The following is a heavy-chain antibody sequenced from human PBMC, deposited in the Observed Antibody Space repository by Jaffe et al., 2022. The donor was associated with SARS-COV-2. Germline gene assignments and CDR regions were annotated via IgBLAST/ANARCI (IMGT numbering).Heavy chain of an antibody. J-gene: IGHJ6*02. V-gene: IGHV3-33*06. CDR3: AKDLDHRNRIGYYDMDV. Sequence: QVQLVESGGGVVQPGRSLRLSCAASGFTFSSYGMHWVRQAPGKGLEWVALIFYDGSNEYYTDSVKGRFTISRDNSKNTLYLQMNSLRAEDTAMYYCAKDLDHRNRIGYYDMDVWGQGTTVTVSS. CDR2: IFYDGSNE. D-gene: IGHD3-9*01. CDR1: GFTFSSYG.